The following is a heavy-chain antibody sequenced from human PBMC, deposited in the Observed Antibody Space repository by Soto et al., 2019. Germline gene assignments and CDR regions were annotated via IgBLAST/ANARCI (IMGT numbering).Heavy chain of an antibody. CDR3: AREGFQLTAMVTRYYYGMDV. D-gene: IGHD5-18*01. CDR1: GGTFSSYA. CDR2: IIPIFGTA. V-gene: IGHV1-69*13. Sequence: SVKVSCKASGGTFSSYAISWVRQAPGQGLEWMGGIIPIFGTANYAQKFQGRVTITADESTSTAYMELSSLRSEDTAVYYCAREGFQLTAMVTRYYYGMDVWGQGTTVTVSS. J-gene: IGHJ6*02.